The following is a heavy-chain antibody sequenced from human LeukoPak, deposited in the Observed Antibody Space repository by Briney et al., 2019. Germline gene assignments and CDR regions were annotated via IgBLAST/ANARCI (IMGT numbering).Heavy chain of an antibody. Sequence: GGSLRLSCAASGFSFSDHYMSWIRQAPGKGLEWVSGISWNSGSIGYADSVKGRFTISRDNAKNSLYLQMNSLRAEDTALYYCAKDGSSSWYEGSFDPWGQGTLVTVSS. CDR3: AKDGSSSWYEGSFDP. CDR2: ISWNSGSI. J-gene: IGHJ5*02. CDR1: GFSFSDHY. V-gene: IGHV3-9*01. D-gene: IGHD6-13*01.